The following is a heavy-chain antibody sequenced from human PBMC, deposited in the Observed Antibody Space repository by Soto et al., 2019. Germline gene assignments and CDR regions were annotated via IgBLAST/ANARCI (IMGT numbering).Heavy chain of an antibody. CDR2: IYPGDSDT. Sequence: EVQLVQSGAEVKKPGESLKISCKGSGYSFTSYWIGWVRQMPGKGLEWMGIIYPGDSDTRYSPSLQGQVTISADKSISTAYLQWSSLKASDTAMYYCARHIPERGFRLHELDVWGQGTMVTVSS. CDR1: GYSFTSYW. CDR3: ARHIPERGFRLHELDV. J-gene: IGHJ6*02. V-gene: IGHV5-51*01. D-gene: IGHD4-4*01.